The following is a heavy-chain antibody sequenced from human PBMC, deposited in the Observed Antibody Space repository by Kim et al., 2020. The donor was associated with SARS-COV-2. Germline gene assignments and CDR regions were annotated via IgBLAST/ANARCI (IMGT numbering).Heavy chain of an antibody. Sequence: YVDSVKGRFTMSRDTARNSLSLQMNSLRIEDTAMYYCAALDSVQVPGGIWGQGTLVTVSS. CDR3: AALDSVQVPGGI. J-gene: IGHJ4*02. V-gene: IGHV3-7*01. D-gene: IGHD3-10*01.